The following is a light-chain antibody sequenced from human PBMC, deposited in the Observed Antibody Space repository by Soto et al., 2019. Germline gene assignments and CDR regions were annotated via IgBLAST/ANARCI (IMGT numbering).Light chain of an antibody. Sequence: QSALTQPPSASGTPGQRVTISFSGSSSNIGSNYVYWYQQLPGTAPKLLIYRNNQRPSGVPDRFSGSKSGTSASLAISGLRSEDEADYYCAAWDDSLSGLYVFGTGTKVTVL. CDR2: RNN. V-gene: IGLV1-47*01. CDR3: AAWDDSLSGLYV. J-gene: IGLJ1*01. CDR1: SSNIGSNY.